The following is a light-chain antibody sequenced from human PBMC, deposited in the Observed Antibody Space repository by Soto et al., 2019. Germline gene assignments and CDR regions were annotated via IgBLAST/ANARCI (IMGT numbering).Light chain of an antibody. CDR2: GAS. CDR1: QSVTSNY. CDR3: QHYVSPPIT. J-gene: IGKJ5*01. Sequence: EIVLTLSPGTLSLSPGERATLSCRASQSVTSNYLAWYQQKPGQAPRLLVYGASSRATGISDRFSGSGSGTDFTLTISRLEPEDFAVYYCQHYVSPPITFGQGTRLEI. V-gene: IGKV3-20*01.